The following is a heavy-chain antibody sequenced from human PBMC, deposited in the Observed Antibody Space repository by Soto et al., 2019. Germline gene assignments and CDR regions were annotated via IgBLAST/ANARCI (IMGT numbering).Heavy chain of an antibody. D-gene: IGHD6-6*01. CDR1: RGPFSSYA. CDR3: ASDESSRSSFDY. Sequence: SVKVSFKASRGPFSSYAISFVRQAPGQGLEWMGGIIPIFGTANYAQKFQGRVTITADESTSTAYMELSSLRSEDTAVYYCASDESSRSSFDYWGQGTMVTVSS. CDR2: IIPIFGTA. J-gene: IGHJ4*02. V-gene: IGHV1-69*13.